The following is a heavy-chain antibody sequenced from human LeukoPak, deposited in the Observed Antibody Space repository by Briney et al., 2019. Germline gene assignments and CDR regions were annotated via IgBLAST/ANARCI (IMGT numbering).Heavy chain of an antibody. Sequence: ASVKVSCKASGYTFTSYGISWARQAPGQGLEWMGGIIPIFGTANYAQKFQGRVTITADESTSTAYMELSGLRSEGTAVYYCARGSAIQLWLAPAEFDYWGQGTLVTVSS. CDR1: GYTFTSYG. CDR2: IIPIFGTA. D-gene: IGHD5-18*01. CDR3: ARGSAIQLWLAPAEFDY. V-gene: IGHV1-69*13. J-gene: IGHJ4*02.